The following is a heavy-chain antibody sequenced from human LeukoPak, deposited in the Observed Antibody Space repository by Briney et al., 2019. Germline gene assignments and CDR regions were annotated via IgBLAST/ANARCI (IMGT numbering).Heavy chain of an antibody. CDR3: ARDIVGVTRAFGY. J-gene: IGHJ4*02. D-gene: IGHD1-26*01. V-gene: IGHV3-7*03. Sequence: PGGSLRLSCAASGFSFSTIYMSWVRQTPGQGLEWVANINVDGTAEYYVDSVKGRFTISRDNAKNSLYLQMNSLRAEDTAVYYCARDIVGVTRAFGYWGQGTLATVSS. CDR2: INVDGTAE. CDR1: GFSFSTIY.